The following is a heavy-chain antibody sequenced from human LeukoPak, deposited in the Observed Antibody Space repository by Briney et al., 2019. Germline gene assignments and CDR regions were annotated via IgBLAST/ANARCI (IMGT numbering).Heavy chain of an antibody. Sequence: GGSLRLSCAASGFTFSDYYINWIRQAPGKGLEWVSPISSSGCLMQYADSVKGRFTITRDNAQNFMSLQMNRLKPEDTAVYYCARDTNNGLDVWGRGTTVTVSS. D-gene: IGHD1-14*01. CDR2: ISSSGCLM. CDR3: ARDTNNGLDV. V-gene: IGHV3-11*01. J-gene: IGHJ6*02. CDR1: GFTFSDYY.